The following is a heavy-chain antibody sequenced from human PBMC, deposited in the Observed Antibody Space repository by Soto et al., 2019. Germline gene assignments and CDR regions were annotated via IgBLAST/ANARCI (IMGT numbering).Heavy chain of an antibody. CDR2: IYRTGST. J-gene: IGHJ4*02. V-gene: IGHV4-4*02. Sequence: PSETLSLTCAVSGGALTSNNWWTWVLQPPRQRLEWIGEIYRTGSTNYTPSLTCRPPISLDKSENQFSLKVTSLTAADTAVYYCASRDPGTSVDYWGEGTLVTVSS. D-gene: IGHD1-7*01. CDR1: GGALTSNNW. CDR3: ASRDPGTSVDY.